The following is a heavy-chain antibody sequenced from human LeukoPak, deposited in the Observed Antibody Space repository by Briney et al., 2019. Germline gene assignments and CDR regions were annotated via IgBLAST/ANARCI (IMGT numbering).Heavy chain of an antibody. V-gene: IGHV4-39*07. CDR1: GGSISSSVYY. CDR2: IYYTGST. D-gene: IGHD6-13*01. J-gene: IGHJ4*02. Sequence: SETLSLTCIVSGGSISSSVYYWVWIRQPPGKGLEWIGTIYYTGSTYYSPSLKTRVTISVDTSKNQFSLKLNSVTAADTAVYYCARERGSSTHMHWGQGTLVTVSS. CDR3: ARERGSSTHMH.